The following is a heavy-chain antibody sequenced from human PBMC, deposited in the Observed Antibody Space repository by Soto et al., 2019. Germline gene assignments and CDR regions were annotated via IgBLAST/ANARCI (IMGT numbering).Heavy chain of an antibody. CDR2: IYYSGGT. CDR3: ARDNYYDSSAYYLNWFDP. V-gene: IGHV4-59*01. D-gene: IGHD3-22*01. CDR1: GGSISYYY. J-gene: IGHJ5*02. Sequence: PSETLSLTCTVSGGSISYYYWNWIRQPPGKELEWIGYIYYSGGTNYNPSLKSRVTISVDTSKNQFSLDLSSVTAADTAVYYCARDNYYDSSAYYLNWFDPWGQGTLVTVSS.